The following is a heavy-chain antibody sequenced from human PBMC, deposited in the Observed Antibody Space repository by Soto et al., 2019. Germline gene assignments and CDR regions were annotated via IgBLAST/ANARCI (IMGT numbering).Heavy chain of an antibody. J-gene: IGHJ6*02. CDR1: VFSFLSYG. D-gene: IGHD1-26*01. CDR3: AKDLGIVGAPYYHYPFAV. V-gene: IGHV3-30*18. Sequence: VGSLRLSCASSVFSFLSYGIHCVRHSPGKWLEWVALISYDGSNEYYADSVKGRFAISRDNSKNTLYLQMNSLRADDTAVYYCAKDLGIVGAPYYHYPFAVGGQGTTVTVS. CDR2: ISYDGSNE.